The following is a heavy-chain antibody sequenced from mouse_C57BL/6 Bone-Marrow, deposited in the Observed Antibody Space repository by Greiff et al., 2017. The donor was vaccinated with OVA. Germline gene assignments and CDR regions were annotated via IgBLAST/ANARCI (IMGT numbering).Heavy chain of an antibody. Sequence: QVQLQQSGPELVKPGASVKISCKASGYAFSSSWMNWVKQRPGKGLEWIGRIYPGDGDTNYNGKFKGKATLTADKSSSTAYMQLSSLTSEDSAVYFCARELLAYWGQGTTLTVSS. J-gene: IGHJ2*01. D-gene: IGHD1-3*01. CDR2: IYPGDGDT. CDR3: ARELLAY. V-gene: IGHV1-82*01. CDR1: GYAFSSSW.